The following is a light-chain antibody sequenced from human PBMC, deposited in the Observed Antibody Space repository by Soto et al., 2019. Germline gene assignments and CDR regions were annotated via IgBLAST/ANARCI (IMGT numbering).Light chain of an antibody. CDR3: QQYNDWPRT. Sequence: ETVMTQSPAILSVSPGERATLSCRASQSVGSSLAWYQQKPGQPPRILMYGASARATGVPGRISGRGSGTESTLTIRSLLSEDVGVYDGQQYNDWPRTFGQGTKVEIK. CDR2: GAS. CDR1: QSVGSS. J-gene: IGKJ1*01. V-gene: IGKV3-15*01.